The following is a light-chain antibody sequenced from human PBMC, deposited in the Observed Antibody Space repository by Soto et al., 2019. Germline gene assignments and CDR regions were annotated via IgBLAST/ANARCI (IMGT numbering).Light chain of an antibody. Sequence: QPVLTQSSSASASLGSSVKLTCTLTSGHSSYIIAWHQRQPGKAPRYLMKLEGSGNYNRGSGVPDRFSGSSSEADRYLTISNLQFEDEADYYCETWDSNTRVFGGGTKLTVL. CDR3: ETWDSNTRV. J-gene: IGLJ3*02. CDR1: SGHSSYI. CDR2: LEGSGNY. V-gene: IGLV4-60*02.